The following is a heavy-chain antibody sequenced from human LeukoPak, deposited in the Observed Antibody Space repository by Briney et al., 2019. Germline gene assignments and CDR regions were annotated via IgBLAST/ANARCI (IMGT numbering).Heavy chain of an antibody. CDR1: GASISTGGYY. CDR3: ARGPPMWFGELPHFDY. V-gene: IGHV4-31*03. D-gene: IGHD3-10*01. J-gene: IGHJ4*02. CDR2: IYYSGNT. Sequence: SQTLSLTCTVSGASISTGGYYWSWIRHLPGKGLEWIANIYYSGNTYYNPSLKGRVTISADMSKNYFSLKLRSVTAADTAVYYCARGPPMWFGELPHFDYWGQGTLVTVSS.